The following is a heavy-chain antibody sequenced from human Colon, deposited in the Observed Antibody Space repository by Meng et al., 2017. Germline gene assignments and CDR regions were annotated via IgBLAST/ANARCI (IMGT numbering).Heavy chain of an antibody. CDR1: GGSIKSGGYH. CDR3: ARDTLYGTDY. D-gene: IGHD4-17*01. Sequence: QVHLHESVPGLVRHSTDLSLLCTVSGGSIKSGGYHWSWVRQHPWKGLEYIGFMSDSGTTDYNPSLRSRVSISEIGSSKNQFSLTLRSVTAADTATYFCARDTLYGTDYWGQGVLVTVSS. V-gene: IGHV4-31*03. CDR2: MSDSGTT. J-gene: IGHJ4*02.